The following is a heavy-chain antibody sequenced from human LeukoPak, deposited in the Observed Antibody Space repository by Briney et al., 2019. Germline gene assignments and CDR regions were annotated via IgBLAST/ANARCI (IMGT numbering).Heavy chain of an antibody. D-gene: IGHD5-18*01. V-gene: IGHV3-20*04. CDR3: ARHLSGVTGYTYGRGIDY. CDR1: GFTFDDYG. CDR2: INWNGGST. Sequence: GGSLRLSCAASGFTFDDYGMSWVRQAPGKGLEWVSGINWNGGSTGYADSVKGRFTISRDNAKNSLYLQMNSLRAEDTALYYCARHLSGVTGYTYGRGIDYWGQGTLVTVSS. J-gene: IGHJ4*02.